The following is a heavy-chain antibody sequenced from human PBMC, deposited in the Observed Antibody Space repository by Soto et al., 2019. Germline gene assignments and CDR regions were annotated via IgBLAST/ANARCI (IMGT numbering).Heavy chain of an antibody. V-gene: IGHV4-30-2*01. CDR2: IYHSGST. D-gene: IGHD1-1*01. Sequence: QLQLQESGSGLVRPSQTLSLTCAVSGGSISSGGYSWNWIRQPPGKGLEWIGYIYHSGSTLYTPSLTSRATISVDKSKNQFSLKLSSVTAADTAVYYCARDQLEGNWFDPWGQGTLVTVSS. CDR3: ARDQLEGNWFDP. CDR1: GGSISSGGYS. J-gene: IGHJ5*02.